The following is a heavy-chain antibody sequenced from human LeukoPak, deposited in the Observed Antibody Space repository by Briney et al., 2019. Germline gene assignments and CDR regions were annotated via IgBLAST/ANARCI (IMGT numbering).Heavy chain of an antibody. Sequence: SETLSLTCTVSGGSISSYYWSWIRQPPGKGLEWIGYIYDSGSTNYNPSLKSRVTISVDTSKNQFSLKLSSVTAADTAVYYCATYWAGFDYWGQGTLVTVSS. CDR3: ATYWAGFDY. CDR1: GGSISSYY. J-gene: IGHJ4*02. V-gene: IGHV4-59*01. D-gene: IGHD6-19*01. CDR2: IYDSGST.